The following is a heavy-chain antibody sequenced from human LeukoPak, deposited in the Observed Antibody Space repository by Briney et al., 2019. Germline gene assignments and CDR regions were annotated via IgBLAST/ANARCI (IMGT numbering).Heavy chain of an antibody. CDR2: IIPILGIA. CDR3: ARGGYGYPFDY. CDR1: GGTFSSYT. Sequence: GASVKVSCKASGGTFSSYTNSWVRQAPGQGLEWMGRIIPILGIANYAQKFQGRVTITADKSTSTAYMELSSLRSEDTAVYYCARGGYGYPFDYWGQGTLVTVSS. V-gene: IGHV1-69*02. D-gene: IGHD5-18*01. J-gene: IGHJ4*02.